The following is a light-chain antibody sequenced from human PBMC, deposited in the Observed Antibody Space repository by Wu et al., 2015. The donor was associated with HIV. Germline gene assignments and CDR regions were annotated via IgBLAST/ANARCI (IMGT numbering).Light chain of an antibody. CDR3: QQFESAPYT. J-gene: IGKJ2*01. CDR1: QSISSD. CDR2: ETS. Sequence: EIVMTQSPATLSVSPGERATLSCRASQSISSDLAWYQQKPGQAPRLLIYETSTRATGVPDRFSGSGSGPDFTLTISRVEPEDFAVYYCQQFESAPYTFGQGTKLEI. V-gene: IGKV3D-15*02.